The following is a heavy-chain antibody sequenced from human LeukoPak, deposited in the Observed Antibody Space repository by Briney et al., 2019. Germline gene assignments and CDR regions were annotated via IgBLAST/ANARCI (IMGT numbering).Heavy chain of an antibody. CDR1: GFTFSSYW. V-gene: IGHV3-7*01. CDR3: AIIPRAAAGPSARSPFHY. Sequence: GGSLRLSCAASGFTFSSYWMSWVRQAPGKGLEWVANIKQDGSDKYYVDSVKGRFTISRDNAKNSLYLQMNSLRAEDTAVYYCAIIPRAAAGPSARSPFHYWGQGSLVTVSS. D-gene: IGHD6-13*01. CDR2: IKQDGSDK. J-gene: IGHJ4*02.